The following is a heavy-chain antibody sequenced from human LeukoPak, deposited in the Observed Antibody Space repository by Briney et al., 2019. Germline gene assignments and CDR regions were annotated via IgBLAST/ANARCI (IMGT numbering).Heavy chain of an antibody. CDR2: IKQDGSEK. CDR1: GFTFNNYW. Sequence: PGGSLRLSCAASGFTFNNYWMSWVRQAPGKGLEWVANIKQDGSEKYYVDSVKGRFTISRDNAKNSLYLQMNSLRAEDTAVYYCARDDYNIVVVTATFDYWGQGTLVTVSS. D-gene: IGHD2-21*02. J-gene: IGHJ4*02. V-gene: IGHV3-7*01. CDR3: ARDDYNIVVVTATFDY.